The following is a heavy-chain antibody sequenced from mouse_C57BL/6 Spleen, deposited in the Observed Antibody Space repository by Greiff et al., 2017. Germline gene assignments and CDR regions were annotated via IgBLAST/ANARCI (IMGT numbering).Heavy chain of an antibody. J-gene: IGHJ3*01. V-gene: IGHV3-6*01. Sequence: EVQLQQSGPGLVKPSQSLSLTCSVTGYSITSGYYWNWIRQFPGNKLEWMGYISYDGSNNYNPSLKNRISITRDTSKNQFFLKLNSVTTEDTATYYCARELLRYWGQGTLVTVSA. CDR1: GYSITSGYY. CDR2: ISYDGSN. CDR3: ARELLRY. D-gene: IGHD1-1*01.